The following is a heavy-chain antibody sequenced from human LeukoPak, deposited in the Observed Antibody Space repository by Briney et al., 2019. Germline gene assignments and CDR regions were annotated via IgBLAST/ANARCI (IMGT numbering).Heavy chain of an antibody. Sequence: SETLSLTCGISSGSFSGYYWSWIRQPPGKGLEWIGEINHSGSTYYNPSLRSRVTMSVDTSKIQFSLSLTSVTAADTVVYYCARDESHGHFDSWGQGTLVIVSS. CDR3: ARDESHGHFDS. CDR1: SGSFSGYY. V-gene: IGHV4-34*01. J-gene: IGHJ4*02. CDR2: INHSGST. D-gene: IGHD4-17*01.